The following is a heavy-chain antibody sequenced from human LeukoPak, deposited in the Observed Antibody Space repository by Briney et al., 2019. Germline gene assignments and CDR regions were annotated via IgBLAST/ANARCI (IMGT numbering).Heavy chain of an antibody. CDR3: ARRIVGATARFDP. Sequence: GESLKISCKGSGYSFTNYWITWVRQMPGKGLEWMGRIDPSDSYTNYSPPFQGHVTISADRSISAAYLQWSSLKASDTAMYYCARRIVGATARFDPWGQGTLVTVSS. CDR1: GYSFTNYW. V-gene: IGHV5-10-1*01. J-gene: IGHJ5*02. D-gene: IGHD1-26*01. CDR2: IDPSDSYT.